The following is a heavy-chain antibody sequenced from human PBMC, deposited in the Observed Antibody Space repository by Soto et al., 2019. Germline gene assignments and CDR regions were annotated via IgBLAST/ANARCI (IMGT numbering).Heavy chain of an antibody. CDR2: ISYDGSNK. V-gene: IGHV3-30*18. D-gene: IGHD6-13*01. CDR3: ANTPTSYSSSWYGSADY. J-gene: IGHJ4*02. Sequence: GGSLRLSCAASGFTFSSYGMHWVRQAPGKGLEWVAVISYDGSNKYYADSVKGRFTISRDNSKNTLYLQMNSLRAEDTAVYYCANTPTSYSSSWYGSADYWGQGTLVTVSS. CDR1: GFTFSSYG.